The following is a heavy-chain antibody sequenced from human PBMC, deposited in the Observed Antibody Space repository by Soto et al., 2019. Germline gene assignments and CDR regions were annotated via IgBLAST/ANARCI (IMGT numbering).Heavy chain of an antibody. CDR2: IFYSGST. J-gene: IGHJ6*02. D-gene: IGHD2-15*01. CDR1: GGSISSSSYY. Sequence: QLQLQESGPGLVKPSETLSLTCTVSGGSISSSSYYWGWIRQPPGKGLEWIGSIFYSGSTYYNPSLKSRVTISVDTSKNQFSLKLSSGTAADTAVYYWARHLTYCSAGSCYSDFPYYGMDVWGQGTTVTVSS. CDR3: ARHLTYCSAGSCYSDFPYYGMDV. V-gene: IGHV4-39*01.